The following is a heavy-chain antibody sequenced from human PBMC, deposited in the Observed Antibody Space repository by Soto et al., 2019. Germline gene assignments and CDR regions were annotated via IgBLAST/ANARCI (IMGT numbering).Heavy chain of an antibody. V-gene: IGHV3-23*01. J-gene: IGHJ4*02. CDR2: ISGRGTST. Sequence: EVHLLESGGGLVQPGGSLRLSCAASGFTFAGYSTMSWVRQAPGKGLEWVSSISGRGTSTYYADSVKGRFTISRDNSKNTLYLQMNSLKTEDTAVYYCTTVNPYNYDSRGHYYWGQGTLVTVSS. D-gene: IGHD3-22*01. CDR1: GFTFAGYST. CDR3: TTVNPYNYDSRGHYY.